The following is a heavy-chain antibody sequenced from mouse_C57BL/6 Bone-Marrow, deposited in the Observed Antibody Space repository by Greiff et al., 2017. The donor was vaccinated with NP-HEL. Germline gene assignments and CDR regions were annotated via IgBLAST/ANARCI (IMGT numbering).Heavy chain of an antibody. J-gene: IGHJ4*01. CDR3: AREFYYGYPYYYAMDY. D-gene: IGHD2-2*01. CDR2: IDPSDSYT. Sequence: QVQLKQPGAELVMPGASVKLSCKASGYTFTSYWMHWVKQRPGQGLEWIGEIDPSDSYTNYNQNFKGKSTLTVDKSSSTAYMQLSSLTSEDSAVYYCAREFYYGYPYYYAMDYWGQGTSVTVSS. V-gene: IGHV1-69*01. CDR1: GYTFTSYW.